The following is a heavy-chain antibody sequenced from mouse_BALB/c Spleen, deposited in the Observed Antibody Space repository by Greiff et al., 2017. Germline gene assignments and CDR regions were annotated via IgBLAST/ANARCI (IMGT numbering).Heavy chain of an antibody. CDR3: ARKGGDY. Sequence: QVQLQQPGAELVKPGASVKISCKASGYTFTSYWMNWVKQRPGQGLEWIGEIDPSDSYTNNNQKFKDKATLTVDKSSSTAYMQLSSLTSEDSAVYYCARKGGDYWGQGTTLTVSS. V-gene: IGHV1S126*01. CDR1: GYTFTSYW. J-gene: IGHJ2*01. CDR2: IDPSDSYT. D-gene: IGHD1-1*02.